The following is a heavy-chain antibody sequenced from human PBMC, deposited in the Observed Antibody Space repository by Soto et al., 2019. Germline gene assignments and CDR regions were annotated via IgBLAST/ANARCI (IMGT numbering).Heavy chain of an antibody. CDR2: ISGNGGST. CDR1: GFTFSRYA. CDR3: ARRGYGLYFDY. V-gene: IGHV3-64*01. D-gene: IGHD3-10*01. Sequence: EVQLVESGGGLVQPGGSLRLSCAASGFTFSRYAMHWVRQAPGKGLEYVSAISGNGGSTYYANSVKGRFTISRDNSKNTLYLQMGSLRAEDMAVYYCARRGYGLYFDYWGQGTRVSVSS. J-gene: IGHJ4*02.